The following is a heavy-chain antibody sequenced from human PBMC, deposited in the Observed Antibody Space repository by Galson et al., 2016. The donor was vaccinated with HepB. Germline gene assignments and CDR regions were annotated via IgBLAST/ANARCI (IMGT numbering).Heavy chain of an antibody. CDR3: ARQGPTSNMIFGDPFDI. Sequence: GSGYSFSMYWIAWVRQMPGKGLEWMGIIYPGDSDTRYSPSFQGQVTISADKSVSTAYLQWSSLKASDTAMYYCARQGPTSNMIFGDPFDIWGQGTMVTVSS. CDR2: IYPGDSDT. V-gene: IGHV5-51*01. CDR1: GYSFSMYW. D-gene: IGHD3/OR15-3a*01. J-gene: IGHJ3*02.